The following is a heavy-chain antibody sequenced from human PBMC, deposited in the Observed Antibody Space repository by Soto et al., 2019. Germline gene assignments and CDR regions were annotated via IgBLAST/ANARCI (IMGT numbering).Heavy chain of an antibody. V-gene: IGHV4-34*01. Sequence: SETLSLTXAVSGGSLTDYYWPWIRQSPGKGLEWIGEIHPSGSTNYNPSLRSRVTISIDTSKNQVSLKLTSLTAADTAVYYCARGRDEYKLGNVWGHGATVTAP. D-gene: IGHD1-1*01. CDR3: ARGRDEYKLGNV. CDR2: IHPSGST. CDR1: GGSLTDYY. J-gene: IGHJ6*02.